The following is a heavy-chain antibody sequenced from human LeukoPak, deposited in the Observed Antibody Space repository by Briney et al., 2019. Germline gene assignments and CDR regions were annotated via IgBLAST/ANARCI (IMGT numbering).Heavy chain of an antibody. V-gene: IGHV4-34*01. D-gene: IGHD3-10*01. CDR1: GGSFSGYY. CDR3: ARHYYGSGSYYSNFDY. CDR2: INHSGST. J-gene: IGHJ4*02. Sequence: SETLSLTCAVYGGSFSGYYWSWIRQPPGKGLEWIGEINHSGSTNYNPSLKSRVTISVDTSKNQFSLKLSSVTAADTAVYYCARHYYGSGSYYSNFDYWGQGTLVTVSS.